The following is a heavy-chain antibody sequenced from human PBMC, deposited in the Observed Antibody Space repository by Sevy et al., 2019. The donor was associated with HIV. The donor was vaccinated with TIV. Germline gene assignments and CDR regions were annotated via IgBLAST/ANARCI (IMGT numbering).Heavy chain of an antibody. Sequence: GGSLRLSCAASGFTFDDYGMGWVRQVPGRGLEWISGITWNGDHANYGDSVKGRFTMSIDKARNSLDLQMDSLTTEDTTLYYCGGDGGFRGGIALDPNWGHGTQVTVSS. CDR3: GGDGGFRGGIALDPN. V-gene: IGHV3-20*04. CDR1: GFTFDDYG. CDR2: ITWNGDHA. D-gene: IGHD3-10*01. J-gene: IGHJ4*01.